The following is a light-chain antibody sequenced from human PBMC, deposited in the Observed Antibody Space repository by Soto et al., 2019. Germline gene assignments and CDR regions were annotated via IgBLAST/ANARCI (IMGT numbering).Light chain of an antibody. CDR3: QQSYSIPPT. CDR1: QSISRS. V-gene: IGKV1-39*01. J-gene: IGKJ1*01. CDR2: DAS. Sequence: DIQLTQSPSSLSGSVGDRVTITCRTSQSISRSLNWYQQRPGKAPKLLITDASTLQSGVPSRFSGSGYPTEFTLTISSLQPEDFATYYCQQSYSIPPTFGQWTKVDIK.